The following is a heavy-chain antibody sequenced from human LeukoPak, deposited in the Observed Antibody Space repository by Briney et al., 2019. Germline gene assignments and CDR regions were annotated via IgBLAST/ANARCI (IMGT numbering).Heavy chain of an antibody. J-gene: IGHJ4*02. CDR2: IKSKTDGGTT. D-gene: IGHD2-15*01. V-gene: IGHV3-15*01. Sequence: GGSLRLSCAASGFTFSNAWMSWVRQAPGKGLEWVGRIKSKTDGGTTDYAAPVKGRFTISRDDSKNTLYLQMNSLKTEDTAVYYCTTDMLVVAALFDYWGQGTLVTVSS. CDR3: TTDMLVVAALFDY. CDR1: GFTFSNAW.